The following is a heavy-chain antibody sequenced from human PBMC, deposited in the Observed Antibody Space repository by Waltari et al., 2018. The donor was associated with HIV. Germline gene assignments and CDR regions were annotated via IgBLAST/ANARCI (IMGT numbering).Heavy chain of an antibody. CDR1: GYSISSGYY. J-gene: IGHJ4*02. D-gene: IGHD2-2*02. CDR2: IYHSGST. CDR3: ARDLVVVVPAAISLGFDY. Sequence: QVQLQESGPGLVKPSETLSLTCTVSGYSISSGYYWGWIRQPPGKGLEWIGSIYHSGSTYYTPSLKSRVTISVDTSKNQFSLKLSSVTAADTAVYYCARDLVVVVPAAISLGFDYWGQGTLVTVSS. V-gene: IGHV4-38-2*02.